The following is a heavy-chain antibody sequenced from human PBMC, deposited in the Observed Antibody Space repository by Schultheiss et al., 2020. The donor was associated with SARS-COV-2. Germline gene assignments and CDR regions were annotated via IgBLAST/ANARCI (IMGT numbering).Heavy chain of an antibody. CDR3: ARDGGSSSDRFDP. Sequence: SETLSLTCAVYGGSFSGYYWSWIRQPADKGLEWIGRFHTSGTTNYNPFLESRVTMSGDTSKTQLSLRLSSVTAADTAVYYCARDGGSSSDRFDPWGQGTLVTVSS. J-gene: IGHJ5*02. V-gene: IGHV4-4*07. D-gene: IGHD6-13*01. CDR2: FHTSGTT. CDR1: GGSFSGYY.